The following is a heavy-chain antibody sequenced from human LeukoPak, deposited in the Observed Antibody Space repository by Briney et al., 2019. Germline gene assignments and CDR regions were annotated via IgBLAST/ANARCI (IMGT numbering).Heavy chain of an antibody. Sequence: GGSLRLSCAASGFTFSIYAMHRVRQGPGKGLEHVSGISYNGSQTYYGNSVKDRFTISRDNAKNTVYLQMASLRVDDMAVYYCVRDRGGSGWYYFDYWGQGILVTVSS. CDR1: GFTFSIYA. CDR3: VRDRGGSGWYYFDY. CDR2: ISYNGSQT. D-gene: IGHD6-19*01. V-gene: IGHV3-64*01. J-gene: IGHJ4*02.